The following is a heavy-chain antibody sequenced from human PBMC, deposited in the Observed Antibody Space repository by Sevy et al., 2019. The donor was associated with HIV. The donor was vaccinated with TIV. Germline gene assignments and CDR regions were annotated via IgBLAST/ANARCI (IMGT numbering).Heavy chain of an antibody. J-gene: IGHJ4*02. CDR3: AKDTSVRGITGTTIGTSFFDY. CDR2: ISGSGGTT. D-gene: IGHD1-7*01. CDR1: GFTFSSYA. V-gene: IGHV3-23*01. Sequence: GGSLRLSCAASGFTFSSYAMSWVRQAPGKGLEWVSAISGSGGTTYYADSVKGRFTLSRDNSKNTLYLQMNSLRAEDTAVYYCAKDTSVRGITGTTIGTSFFDYWGQGTLVTVSS.